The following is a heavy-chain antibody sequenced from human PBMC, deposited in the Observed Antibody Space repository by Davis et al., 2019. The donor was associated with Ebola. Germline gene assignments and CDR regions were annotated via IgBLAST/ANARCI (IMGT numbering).Heavy chain of an antibody. J-gene: IGHJ4*02. V-gene: IGHV3-48*04. CDR2: IGRGSSPI. Sequence: GESLKISCVASGFTFNTYWMTWVRQAPGKGLEWISYIGRGSSPIYYADSVKSRFTISRDNAKSSVYLQMNSLRAEDTAVYYCARSLVHWGQGTLVTVSS. D-gene: IGHD2-8*02. CDR3: ARSLVH. CDR1: GFTFNTYW.